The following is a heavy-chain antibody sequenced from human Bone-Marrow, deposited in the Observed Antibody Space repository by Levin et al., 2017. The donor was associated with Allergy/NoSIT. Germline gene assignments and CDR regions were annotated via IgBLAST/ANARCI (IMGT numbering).Heavy chain of an antibody. D-gene: IGHD2-2*01. CDR2: INWSSGSI. Sequence: QRGESLKISCAASGFNFGNSAMHWVRQGPGKGLEWVSSINWSSGSIGYAESVKGRFTISRDNAKNFLYLQMNSLRVEDTALYYCTRDRGSNYYYGMDVWGQGTTVTVS. J-gene: IGHJ6*02. CDR3: TRDRGSNYYYGMDV. V-gene: IGHV3-9*01. CDR1: GFNFGNSA.